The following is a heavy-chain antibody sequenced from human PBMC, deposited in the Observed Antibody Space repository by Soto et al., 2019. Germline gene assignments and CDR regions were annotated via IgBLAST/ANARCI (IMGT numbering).Heavy chain of an antibody. Sequence: EVQLLESGGGLVQPGGSLRLSCAASGFTFSSYAMSWVRQAPGKGLEWVSAISGSGGSTYYADSVKGRFTISRDNSKNTLYLQKNSLRAEDTAVYYCAKDGTRYSSFDGPSDYWGQGTLVTGSS. D-gene: IGHD6-19*01. V-gene: IGHV3-23*01. CDR2: ISGSGGST. J-gene: IGHJ4*02. CDR1: GFTFSSYA. CDR3: AKDGTRYSSFDGPSDY.